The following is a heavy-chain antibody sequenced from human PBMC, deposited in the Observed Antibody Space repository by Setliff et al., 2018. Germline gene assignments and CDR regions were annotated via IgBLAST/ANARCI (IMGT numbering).Heavy chain of an antibody. V-gene: IGHV3-30-3*01. CDR3: ARDPIGPFLCNMDG. CDR1: GFSFNNYA. D-gene: IGHD3-16*01. J-gene: IGHJ6*03. Sequence: PGESLRLSCAASGFSFNNYAMHWVRQAPGKGLEWVAVMSYDGSNKYYADSVKGRFTISRDNSRNTLYLQMNSLRGEDTAVYYCARDPIGPFLCNMDGWGKGTKVTVSS. CDR2: MSYDGSNK.